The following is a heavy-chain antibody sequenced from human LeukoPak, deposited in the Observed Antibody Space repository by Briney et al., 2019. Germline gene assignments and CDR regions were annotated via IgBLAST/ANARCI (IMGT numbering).Heavy chain of an antibody. CDR3: AKKRWLATAPFDY. CDR1: GFTVSSNY. V-gene: IGHV3-53*01. CDR2: IYSGGST. Sequence: GGSLRLSCAASGFTVSSNYMSWVRQAPGKGLEWVSVIYSGGSTYYADSVKGRFTISRDNSKNTLYLQMNSLRAEDTAVYYCAKKRWLATAPFDYWGQGTLVTVSS. D-gene: IGHD6-19*01. J-gene: IGHJ4*02.